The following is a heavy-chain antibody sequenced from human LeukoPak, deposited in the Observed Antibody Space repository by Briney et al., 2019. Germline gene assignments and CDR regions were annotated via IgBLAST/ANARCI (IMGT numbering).Heavy chain of an antibody. Sequence: SETLSLTCAVYGGSFSGYYWSWIRQPPGKGLEWIGEINHSGSTNYNPSLKSRVTISVDTSKNQFSLKLSSVTAADTAVYYCARDRGQYDILTGYRSGRLDYWGQGTLVTVSS. D-gene: IGHD3-9*01. CDR2: INHSGST. CDR1: GGSFSGYY. J-gene: IGHJ4*02. V-gene: IGHV4-34*01. CDR3: ARDRGQYDILTGYRSGRLDY.